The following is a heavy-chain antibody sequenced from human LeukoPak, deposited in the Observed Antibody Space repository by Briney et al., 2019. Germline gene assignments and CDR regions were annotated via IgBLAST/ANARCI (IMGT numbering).Heavy chain of an antibody. J-gene: IGHJ4*02. V-gene: IGHV3-30-3*01. CDR2: ISYDGSNK. Sequence: GGSLRLSCAASGFTFSSYAMHWVRQAPGKGLEWVAVISYDGSNKYYADSVKGRFTISRDNSKNTLYLQMNSLRAEDTAVYYCARDSYTAMAPFDYWGQGTLVTVSS. CDR3: ARDSYTAMAPFDY. CDR1: GFTFSSYA. D-gene: IGHD5-18*01.